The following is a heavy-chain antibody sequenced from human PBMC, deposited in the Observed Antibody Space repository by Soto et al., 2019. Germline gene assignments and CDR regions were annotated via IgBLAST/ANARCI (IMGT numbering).Heavy chain of an antibody. J-gene: IGHJ3*02. CDR3: ARASDLEWLSNAFDI. CDR2: ISSSSSYI. CDR1: GFTFSSYS. D-gene: IGHD3-3*01. V-gene: IGHV3-21*01. Sequence: PGGSLRLSCAASGFTFSSYSMNWVRQAPGKGLEWVSSISSSSSYIYYADSVKGRFTISRDNAKNSLYLQMNSLRAEDTAVYYCARASDLEWLSNAFDIWGQGTMVTVSS.